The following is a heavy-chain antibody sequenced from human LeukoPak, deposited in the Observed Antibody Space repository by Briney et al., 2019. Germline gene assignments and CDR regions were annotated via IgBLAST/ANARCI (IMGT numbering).Heavy chain of an antibody. Sequence: GASVKVSCKASGYTFTGYYMHWVRQAPGQGLEWMGWINPNSGGTNYAQKFQGRVTMTRDTSISTAYMELSRLRSDDTAVYYCAREDLDSNDAFDIWGQGTMVTVSS. V-gene: IGHV1-2*02. D-gene: IGHD3/OR15-3a*01. CDR3: AREDLDSNDAFDI. CDR1: GYTFTGYY. CDR2: INPNSGGT. J-gene: IGHJ3*02.